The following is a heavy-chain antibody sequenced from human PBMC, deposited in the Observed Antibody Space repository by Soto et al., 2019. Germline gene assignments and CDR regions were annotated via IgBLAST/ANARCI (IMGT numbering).Heavy chain of an antibody. CDR2: ISYVVGKK. Sequence: GGALRLSFAAAGFTCSSSAMHWVRQAPGKGLEWVALISYVVGKKYYGCSVEGRYSISSDNSKITMYLRMIRLRAEETAVYYCARPLLTLYGSGRPDYWGQGTLGTDSS. J-gene: IGHJ4*02. CDR1: GFTCSSSA. V-gene: IGHV3-30-3*01. CDR3: ARPLLTLYGSGRPDY. D-gene: IGHD3-10*01.